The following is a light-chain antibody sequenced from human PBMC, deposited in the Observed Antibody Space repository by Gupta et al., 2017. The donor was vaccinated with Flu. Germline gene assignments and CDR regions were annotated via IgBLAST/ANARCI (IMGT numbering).Light chain of an antibody. CDR2: SDD. J-gene: IGLJ3*02. CDR1: STNIGRNT. Sequence: QSVLTQPPSASGTPGQRVTISCSGSSTNIGRNTVNWYQQLPGAAPRLLIYSDDQRPSGFPDRFSGSKSGTSASLAISGLQSDDEADYHCAAWDDSLNGGVFGGGTKLTVL. CDR3: AAWDDSLNGGV. V-gene: IGLV1-44*01.